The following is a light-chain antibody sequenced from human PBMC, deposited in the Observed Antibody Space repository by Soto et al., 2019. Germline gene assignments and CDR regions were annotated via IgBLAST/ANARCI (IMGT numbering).Light chain of an antibody. V-gene: IGLV2-8*01. CDR1: GSDIGGYNY. Sequence: QSALTQPPSASGSPGQSVTISCTGTGSDIGGYNYVSWYQQHPGKAPKVMIYDVNKRPSGVPDRFSGSKSGNTASLTVSGLQAEDEADYYCSSHAGNNNPFVFGTGTKLTVL. J-gene: IGLJ1*01. CDR2: DVN. CDR3: SSHAGNNNPFV.